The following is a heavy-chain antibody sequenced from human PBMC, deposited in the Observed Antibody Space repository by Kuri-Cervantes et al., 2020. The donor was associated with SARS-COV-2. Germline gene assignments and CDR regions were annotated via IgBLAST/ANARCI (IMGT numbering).Heavy chain of an antibody. J-gene: IGHJ4*02. CDR1: GFTFSSYW. Sequence: GESLKISCAASGFTFSSYWMNWVRQAPGKGLEWVSSISSSSSYIYYADSVKGRFTISRDNAKNSLYLQMNSLRAEDTAVYYCATASSGRGYWGQGTLVTVSS. CDR3: ATASSGRGY. CDR2: ISSSSSYI. V-gene: IGHV3-21*01. D-gene: IGHD6-19*01.